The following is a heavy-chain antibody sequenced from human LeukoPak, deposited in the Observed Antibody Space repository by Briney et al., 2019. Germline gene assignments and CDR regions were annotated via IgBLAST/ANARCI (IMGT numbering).Heavy chain of an antibody. Sequence: PSETLSLTCAVYGGSFSGYYWSWIRQPPGKGLEWIGEINHSGSTNYNPSLKSRVTISVDTSKNQFSLKLSSVTAADTAVYYCARHGWAPYYDFWSGYDFSYYYYGMDVWGQGTTVTVSS. CDR1: GGSFSGYY. J-gene: IGHJ6*02. V-gene: IGHV4-34*01. CDR2: INHSGST. CDR3: ARHGWAPYYDFWSGYDFSYYYYGMDV. D-gene: IGHD3-3*01.